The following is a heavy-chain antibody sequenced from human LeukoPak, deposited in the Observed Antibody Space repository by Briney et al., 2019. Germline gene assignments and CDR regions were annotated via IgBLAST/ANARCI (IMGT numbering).Heavy chain of an antibody. J-gene: IGHJ4*02. CDR2: FDLYNGET. CDR1: GYSLTVFS. D-gene: IGHD2-2*01. V-gene: IGHV1-24*01. CDR3: ATGPIYCSSCSDDY. Sequence: SVKLSFTVSGYSLTVFSMHWMRLPPGKGHERMGVFDLYNGETPNFAHTLKSRVTMTVDTSTDKAYMKLSSLRAADTAVYYCATGPIYCSSCSDDYWGQGTLVTVSS.